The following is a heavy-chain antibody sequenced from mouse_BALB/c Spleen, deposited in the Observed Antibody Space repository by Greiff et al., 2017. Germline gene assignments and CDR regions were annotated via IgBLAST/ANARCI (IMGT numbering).Heavy chain of an antibody. Sequence: VQLQQSGAELVKPGASVKLSCTASGFNIKDTYMHWVKQRPEQGLEWIGRIDPANGNTNYDPKFQGKATITADTSSNTAYLQLSSLTSEDTAVYYCSNFPCGNYGAYWGQGTLVTVSA. CDR3: SNFPCGNYGAY. D-gene: IGHD2-1*01. CDR1: GFNIKDTY. CDR2: IDPANGNT. J-gene: IGHJ3*01. V-gene: IGHV14-3*02.